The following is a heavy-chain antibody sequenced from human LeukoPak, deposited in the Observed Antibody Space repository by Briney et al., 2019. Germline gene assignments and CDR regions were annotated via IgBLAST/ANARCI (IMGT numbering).Heavy chain of an antibody. CDR3: ARVGIAAAGKVYYYYYMDV. CDR1: GVSISSSNSY. V-gene: IGHV4-39*01. CDR2: IYYSGNT. J-gene: IGHJ6*03. Sequence: SETLSLTCTVSGVSISSSNSYWGWIRQPPGKGLEWIGSIYYSGNTYYNASLKSQVSISIDTSKNQFSLKLTSVTAADTAVYYCARVGIAAAGKVYYYYYMDVWGKGTTVTISS. D-gene: IGHD6-13*01.